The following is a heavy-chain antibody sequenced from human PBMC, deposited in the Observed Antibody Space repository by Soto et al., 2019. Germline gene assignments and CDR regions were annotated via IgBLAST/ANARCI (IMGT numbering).Heavy chain of an antibody. J-gene: IGHJ4*02. D-gene: IGHD3-3*01. CDR3: ARDLTRFCSGCSCPFSM. CDR1: EDIFNNFG. V-gene: IGHV1-18*01. Sequence: QAQLVQSGAEVKKPGASVKVACTASEDIFNNFGITWVRQAPGRGLEWLGWVSYYNGNTNYAHRLQGRVFMTTDTAMSTAYLELRSLTFNDTAVYYCARDLTRFCSGCSCPFSMWGQGTQVIVSS. CDR2: VSYYNGNT.